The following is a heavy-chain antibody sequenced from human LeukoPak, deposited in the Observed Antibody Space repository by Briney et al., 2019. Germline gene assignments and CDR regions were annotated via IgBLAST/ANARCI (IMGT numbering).Heavy chain of an antibody. CDR2: IYTSGST. CDR1: GGSISSGSYY. D-gene: IGHD2-15*01. CDR3: ARGVVRDCSGGSCFGFDP. J-gene: IGHJ5*02. V-gene: IGHV4-61*02. Sequence: PSQTLSLTCTVSGGSISSGSYYWSWIRQPAGKGLEWIGRIYTSGSTNYNPSLKSRVTISVDTSKNQFSLKLSSVTAADTAVYYCARGVVRDCSGGSCFGFDPWGQGTLVTVSS.